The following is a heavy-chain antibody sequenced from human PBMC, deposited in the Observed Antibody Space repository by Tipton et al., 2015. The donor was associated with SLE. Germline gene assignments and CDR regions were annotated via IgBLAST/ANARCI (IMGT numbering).Heavy chain of an antibody. D-gene: IGHD3-10*01. CDR1: GGSFSGYY. J-gene: IGHJ3*02. Sequence: TLSLTCTVYGGSFSGYYWSWIRQPPGKGLEWIGFIYYSGSTNYNPSLKSRVTISVETSKNQLSLKLRSVTAADTAVYYCAREGYYGSGSYSAFDIWGQGTLATVSS. CDR3: AREGYYGSGSYSAFDI. V-gene: IGHV4-59*01. CDR2: IYYSGST.